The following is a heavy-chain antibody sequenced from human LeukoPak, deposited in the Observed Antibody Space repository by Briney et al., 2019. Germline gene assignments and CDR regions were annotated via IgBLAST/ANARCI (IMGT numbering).Heavy chain of an antibody. CDR1: GFTFGDYG. Sequence: GGSLRLSCTASGFTFGDYGMSWVRQAPGKGLEWVGFIQSRNYGGTTQHAASVKGRFTISRDDSKSIAYLRMNSLKTEDTAVYYCTASDHLYCSSISCHFDYWGQGTLVTVSS. D-gene: IGHD2-2*01. CDR3: TASDHLYCSSISCHFDY. J-gene: IGHJ4*02. V-gene: IGHV3-49*04. CDR2: IQSRNYGGTT.